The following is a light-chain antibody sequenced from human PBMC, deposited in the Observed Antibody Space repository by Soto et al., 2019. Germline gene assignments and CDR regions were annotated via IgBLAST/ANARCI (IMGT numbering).Light chain of an antibody. CDR3: QQSYSTLWT. Sequence: DIQMTQSPSSLSASVGDRVTITCRASQSISSYLNWYQQKPGKAPKLLIYAASSLQSGVPSRFSGSGSGTDFTLTISSLQLEDFATYYCQQSYSTLWTFGQGTKVDI. V-gene: IGKV1-39*01. J-gene: IGKJ1*01. CDR1: QSISSY. CDR2: AAS.